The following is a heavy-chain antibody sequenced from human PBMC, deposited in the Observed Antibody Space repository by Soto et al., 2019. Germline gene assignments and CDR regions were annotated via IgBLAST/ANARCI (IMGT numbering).Heavy chain of an antibody. CDR2: ISAYNGNT. CDR3: ARAGREMIMFFGVVINDNLFAP. J-gene: IGHJ5*02. D-gene: IGHD3-3*01. Sequence: GASVKLSCKASGYTFTSSGISWVRQAPGQGLEWMGWISAYNGNTNYAQKLQGRVTMTTDTSTSTAYMELRSLRSDDTAVYYCARAGREMIMFFGVVINDNLFAPSGQRSLDIVSA. V-gene: IGHV1-18*01. CDR1: GYTFTSSG.